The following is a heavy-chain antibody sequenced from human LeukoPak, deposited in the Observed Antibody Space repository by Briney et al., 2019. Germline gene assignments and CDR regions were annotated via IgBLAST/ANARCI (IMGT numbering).Heavy chain of an antibody. J-gene: IGHJ4*02. CDR3: ARYCSSTTCYDY. D-gene: IGHD2-2*01. CDR1: GFTFSDYY. CDR2: ISSSSSYT. Sequence: PGGALRLSCAAPGFTFSDYYMSWIRQAPGKGLEWVSYISSSSSYTNYADSVKGRFTISRDKAKNSLYLQMNSLRAEDTAVYYCARYCSSTTCYDYWGQGTLVTVSS. V-gene: IGHV3-11*03.